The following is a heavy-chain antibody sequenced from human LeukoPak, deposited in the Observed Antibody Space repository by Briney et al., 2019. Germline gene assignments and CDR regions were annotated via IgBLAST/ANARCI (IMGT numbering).Heavy chain of an antibody. Sequence: GGSLRLSCAASGFTFDDYAMHWVGQAPGKGLEWVSGISWNSGSIGYADSVKGRFTISRDNAKNSLYLQMNSLRAEDTAFYYCAKGSHDYGDYELDYWGQGTLVTVSS. D-gene: IGHD4-17*01. J-gene: IGHJ4*02. CDR3: AKGSHDYGDYELDY. V-gene: IGHV3-9*01. CDR2: ISWNSGSI. CDR1: GFTFDDYA.